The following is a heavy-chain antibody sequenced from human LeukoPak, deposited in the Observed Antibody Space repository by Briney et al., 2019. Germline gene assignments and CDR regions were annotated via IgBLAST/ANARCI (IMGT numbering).Heavy chain of an antibody. CDR2: INHRRST. CDR3: ATSTVTTENSYHYIDV. V-gene: IGHV4-34*01. D-gene: IGHD4-17*01. Sequence: SAETLSLTCAVYGGSFSGYYWSWIRQPPGKGLEWIGEINHRRSTNYNPSLKSRVTISVDTSKNQFSLKLNSVTAADTAVHYCATSTVTTENSYHYIDVWGKGTTVT. J-gene: IGHJ6*03. CDR1: GGSFSGYY.